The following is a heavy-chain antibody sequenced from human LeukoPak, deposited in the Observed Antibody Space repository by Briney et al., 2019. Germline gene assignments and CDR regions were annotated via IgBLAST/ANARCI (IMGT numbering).Heavy chain of an antibody. J-gene: IGHJ4*02. CDR2: ISWNSGSI. CDR3: AKDIQSGYDGGRVDY. CDR1: GFTFDDYA. Sequence: PGGSLRLSCAASGFTFDDYAMHWVRQAPGKGLEWVSGISWNSGSIGYADSVKGRFTISRDNAKNSLYLQMNSLRAEDTALYYCAKDIQSGYDGGRVDYWGQGTLVTVSS. V-gene: IGHV3-9*01. D-gene: IGHD5-12*01.